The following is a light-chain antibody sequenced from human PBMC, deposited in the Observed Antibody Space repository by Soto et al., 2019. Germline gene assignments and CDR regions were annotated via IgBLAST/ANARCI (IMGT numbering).Light chain of an antibody. CDR2: AAS. Sequence: DIQFTQSPSFLSASVGDRVTITCRASHDISSYLTWYQQKPGKAPTVLIYAASTLQGGVPSRFSGSGSGTEFTLTISSLQSEDFASYYCQQHKDYPLTFGRGTRLEI. V-gene: IGKV1-9*01. J-gene: IGKJ5*01. CDR3: QQHKDYPLT. CDR1: HDISSY.